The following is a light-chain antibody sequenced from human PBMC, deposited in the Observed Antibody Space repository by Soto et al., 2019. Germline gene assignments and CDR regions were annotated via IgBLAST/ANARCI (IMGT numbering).Light chain of an antibody. CDR1: QSVSSY. V-gene: IGKV3-11*01. J-gene: IGKJ5*01. Sequence: EIVLTQSPATLSLSPGERATLSCRASQSVSSYLAWYQQKPGQAPRLLLYDSSNRANGIPARFSGSGSGTDFTLTISGLGPEDFAVYYCQQRSNWITFGQGTRLEIK. CDR3: QQRSNWIT. CDR2: DSS.